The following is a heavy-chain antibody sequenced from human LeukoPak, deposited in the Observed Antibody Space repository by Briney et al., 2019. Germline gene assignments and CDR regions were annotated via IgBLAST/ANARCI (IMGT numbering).Heavy chain of an antibody. CDR1: GFTFSSYS. D-gene: IGHD2/OR15-2a*01. CDR3: TRKGSQWDFLVDY. V-gene: IGHV3-21*01. J-gene: IGHJ4*02. CDR2: ITSSGRYT. Sequence: PGGSLRLSCAASGFTFSSYSMNWVRQAPGKGLEWVSSITSSGRYTYYADSVKGRFPISRDNSENSLYLQMTGLTAEDTAVYYCTRKGSQWDFLVDYWGQGTLVTVSS.